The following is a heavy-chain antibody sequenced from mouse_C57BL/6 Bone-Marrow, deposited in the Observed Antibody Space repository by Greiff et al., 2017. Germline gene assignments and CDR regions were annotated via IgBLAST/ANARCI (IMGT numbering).Heavy chain of an antibody. D-gene: IGHD1-1*01. CDR1: GYTFTDYN. J-gene: IGHJ4*01. Sequence: EVQLQQSGPELVKPGASVKIPCKASGYTFTDYNMDWVKQSHGKSLEWIGDINPNNGGTIYNQKFKGKATLTVDKSSSTAYLELRSLTSEDTAVYYCAREQDYGSSLYYAMDYWGQGTSVTVSS. CDR2: INPNNGGT. CDR3: AREQDYGSSLYYAMDY. V-gene: IGHV1-18*01.